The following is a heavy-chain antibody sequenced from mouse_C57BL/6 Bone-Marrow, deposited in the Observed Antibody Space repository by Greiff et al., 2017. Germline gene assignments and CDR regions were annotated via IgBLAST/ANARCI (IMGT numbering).Heavy chain of an antibody. CDR3: ARHYYGSRYYAMDY. CDR2: ISSGGSYT. V-gene: IGHV5-6*01. D-gene: IGHD1-1*01. J-gene: IGHJ4*01. CDR1: GFTFSSYG. Sequence: EVKLVESGGDLVKPGGSLKLSCAASGFTFSSYGMSWVRQTPDKRLEWVATISSGGSYTYYPDSVKGRFTISRDNAKNTLYLQMSSLKSEDTAMYYCARHYYGSRYYAMDYWGQGTSVTVSS.